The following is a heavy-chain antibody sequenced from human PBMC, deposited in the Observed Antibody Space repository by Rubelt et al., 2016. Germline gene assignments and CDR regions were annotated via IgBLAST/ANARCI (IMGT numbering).Heavy chain of an antibody. CDR3: ARSPRYDFEDNWFDP. CDR1: GYTFTSYY. D-gene: IGHD3-3*01. CDR2: INPSGGST. J-gene: IGHJ5*02. V-gene: IGHV1-46*01. Sequence: QVQLVQSGAEVKKPGASVKVSCKASGYTFTSYYMHWVRQAPGQGLEWMGIINPSGGSTSYAQKFQGRVTLTRDTSTSTVYMELGSLRSEDTAVYDCARSPRYDFEDNWFDPWGQGTLVTVSS.